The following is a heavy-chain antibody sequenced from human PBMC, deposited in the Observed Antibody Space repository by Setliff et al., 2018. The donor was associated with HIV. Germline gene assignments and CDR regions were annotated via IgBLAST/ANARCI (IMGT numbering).Heavy chain of an antibody. CDR1: GDSLSRSTSY. V-gene: IGHV4-61*09. D-gene: IGHD2-8*02. CDR3: ARDRGGLCTGGKCKFDGIHYYYLDV. CDR2: VYTTGDT. J-gene: IGHJ6*03. Sequence: SETLSLTCSVSGDSLSRSTSYWTWIRQPAGKGLEWISHVYTTGDTDYNPSLKSRVTISLVPSKNQFSLDLISLTAADTAVYYCARDRGGLCTGGKCKFDGIHYYYLDVWGKGTTVTVSS.